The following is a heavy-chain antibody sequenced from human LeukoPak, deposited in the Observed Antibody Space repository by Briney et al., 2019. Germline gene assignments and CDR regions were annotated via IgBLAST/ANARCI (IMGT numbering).Heavy chain of an antibody. V-gene: IGHV3-23*01. Sequence: GVSLRLFCAASGFTFRNCAMSWVPEARGKGLEWVSGISGTGYNTYYADSVKGRFTISRDNSKNTLYLQMNGLGPEDTAVYYCAKHGSGSLFYFDYWRQRTLVTVSS. J-gene: IGHJ4*02. CDR3: AKHGSGSLFYFDY. CDR1: GFTFRNCA. CDR2: ISGTGYNT. D-gene: IGHD3-10*01.